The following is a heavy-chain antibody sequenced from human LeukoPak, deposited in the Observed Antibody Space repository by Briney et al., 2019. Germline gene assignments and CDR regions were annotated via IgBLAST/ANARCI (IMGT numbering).Heavy chain of an antibody. J-gene: IGHJ4*02. D-gene: IGHD2-8*01. CDR1: GGSFSGYY. CDR2: INHSGST. CDR3: ARTLRNGAFNIGFDY. Sequence: PSETLSLTCAVYGGSFSGYYWSWIRQPPGKGLEWIGEINHSGSTNYNPSLKSRVTISVDTSKNQFSLKLSSVTAADTAVYYCARTLRNGAFNIGFDYWGQGTLVTVSS. V-gene: IGHV4-34*01.